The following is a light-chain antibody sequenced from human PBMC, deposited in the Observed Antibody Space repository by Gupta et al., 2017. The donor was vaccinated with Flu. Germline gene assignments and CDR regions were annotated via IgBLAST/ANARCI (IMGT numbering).Light chain of an antibody. V-gene: IGKV1-27*01. CDR1: QGISKN. J-gene: IGKJ2*01. CDR2: DAS. CDR3: QQYNRAPNT. Sequence: PSSQSVAAGEKGTITCRANQGISKNLDWYQQKPGEVPRLMIKDASKLQSGAPSRFSGSGSGTDVTITISSLEPEDVATYYCQQYNRAPNTFGQGTKLEI.